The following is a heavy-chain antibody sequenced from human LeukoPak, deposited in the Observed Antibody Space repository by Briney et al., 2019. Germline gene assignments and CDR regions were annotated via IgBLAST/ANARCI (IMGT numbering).Heavy chain of an antibody. CDR3: ARELHSGSYCFDY. CDR2: IRPNEGST. J-gene: IGHJ4*02. Sequence: GASVKVSCKASGYTLISYSISWVRQAPGQGPEWMGIIRPNEGSTRYPLKFQDRVTMTMDTSTSTVYMELSSLTFEDTAVYYCARELHSGSYCFDYWGQGTLVTVSS. D-gene: IGHD1-26*01. V-gene: IGHV1-46*01. CDR1: GYTLISYS.